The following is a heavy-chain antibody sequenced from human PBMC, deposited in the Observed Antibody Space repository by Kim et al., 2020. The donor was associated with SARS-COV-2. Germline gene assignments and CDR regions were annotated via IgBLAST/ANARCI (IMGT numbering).Heavy chain of an antibody. V-gene: IGHV3-33*05. J-gene: IGHJ4*02. D-gene: IGHD3-22*01. CDR2: ISHDGSNK. Sequence: GGSLRLSCVASGYTFSGTGMQWARQAPGKGLEWVAVISHDGSNKYHADSVKGRFSISRENSKNTLYLQMNSLRAEETAVYYCARWGGRVDSGYFSDYWGQGRLVNVYS. CDR1: GYTFSGTG. CDR3: ARWGGRVDSGYFSDY.